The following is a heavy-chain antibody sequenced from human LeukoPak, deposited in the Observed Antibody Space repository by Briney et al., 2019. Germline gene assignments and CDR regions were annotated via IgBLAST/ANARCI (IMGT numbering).Heavy chain of an antibody. V-gene: IGHV3-30*03. Sequence: PGGSLRLSCAASGFTFSSYGMHWVRQAPGKGLEWVAVISYDGSNKYYADSVKGRFTISRDNSKNTLYLQMNSLRAEDTAVYYCARASGGIDHWGQGTLVTVSS. J-gene: IGHJ4*02. CDR2: ISYDGSNK. CDR1: GFTFSSYG. D-gene: IGHD3-16*01. CDR3: ARASGGIDH.